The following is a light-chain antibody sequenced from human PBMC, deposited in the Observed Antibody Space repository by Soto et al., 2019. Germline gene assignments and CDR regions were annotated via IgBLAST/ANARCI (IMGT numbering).Light chain of an antibody. V-gene: IGKV1-5*03. CDR2: EAS. Sequence: DIQMTQSPSTLSASVGDRVTITCRASQSINSYLAWYQKKPGKAPKLLIYEASNLESGVPSRFSGSGSGTEFTLTSSSLQPDDFATYYCQQSRDYPWTFGQGTKVDIK. CDR3: QQSRDYPWT. CDR1: QSINSY. J-gene: IGKJ1*01.